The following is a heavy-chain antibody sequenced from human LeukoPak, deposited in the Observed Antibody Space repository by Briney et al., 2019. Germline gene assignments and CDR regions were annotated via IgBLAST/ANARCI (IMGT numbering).Heavy chain of an antibody. CDR2: ISYDGSNK. V-gene: IGHV3-30*18. J-gene: IGHJ4*02. Sequence: PGGSLRLSCAASGFTFSSYGMHWVRQAPGKGLEWVAVISYDGSNKYYADSVKGRFTISRDNSKNTLYLQMNSLRAEDTAVYYCAKGSWCLEGWGQGTLVTVSS. CDR1: GFTFSSYG. D-gene: IGHD2-8*01. CDR3: AKGSWCLEG.